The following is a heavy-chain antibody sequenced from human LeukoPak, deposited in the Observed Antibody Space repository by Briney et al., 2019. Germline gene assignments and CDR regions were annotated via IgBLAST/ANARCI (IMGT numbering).Heavy chain of an antibody. CDR1: GFTFNSYG. CDR2: IWYDGNNK. CDR3: ARQHCSGGDCYFFD. J-gene: IGHJ4*02. Sequence: GGSLRLSCAASGFTFNSYGMHWVRQAPGKGLEWVALIWYDGNNKYYADSVKGRFTISRDNSKNTLYLQLNSLRAEDTAVYYCARQHCSGGDCYFFDWGQGTLVTVSS. V-gene: IGHV3-33*01. D-gene: IGHD2-15*01.